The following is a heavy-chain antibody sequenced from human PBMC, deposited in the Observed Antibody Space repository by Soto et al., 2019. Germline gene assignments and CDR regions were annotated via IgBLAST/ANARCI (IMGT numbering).Heavy chain of an antibody. CDR3: AKDAYDFWSGYYTDY. CDR2: ISYDGSNK. J-gene: IGHJ4*02. V-gene: IGHV3-30*18. CDR1: GFTFSSYG. D-gene: IGHD3-3*01. Sequence: GGSLRLFCAASGFTFSSYGMHWVRQAPGKGLEWVAVISYDGSNKYYADSVKGRFTISRDNSKNTLYLQMNSLRAEDTAVYYCAKDAYDFWSGYYTDYWGQGTLVTVSS.